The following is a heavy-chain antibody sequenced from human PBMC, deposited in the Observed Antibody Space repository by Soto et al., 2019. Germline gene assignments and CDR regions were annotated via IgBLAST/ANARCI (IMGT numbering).Heavy chain of an antibody. V-gene: IGHV4-34*01. J-gene: IGHJ5*02. D-gene: IGHD6-13*01. CDR1: GGSFSGYY. CDR3: AKYYSSSWYGLGWFDP. CDR2: IDHTGST. Sequence: PSETLSLTCAVYGGSFSGYYWSWIRQSPGKGLEWIGDIDHTGSTNYNPSLKSRVTISVDTSKNQFSLKLNSVTAADTAVYYCAKYYSSSWYGLGWFDPWGQGTLVTVSP.